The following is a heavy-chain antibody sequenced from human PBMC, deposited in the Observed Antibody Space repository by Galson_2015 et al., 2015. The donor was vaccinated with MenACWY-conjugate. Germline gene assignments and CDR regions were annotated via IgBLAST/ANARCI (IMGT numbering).Heavy chain of an antibody. V-gene: IGHV5-51*01. J-gene: IGHJ4*02. Sequence: QSGAEVKEPGESLKISCKVSGYSFTDSWIGWVRQMPGEGLEWMGVINPRDSKTKYNPSFQGQVTMSVDKSITTAYLQWSSLKSSDTAIYYCARPSYYAADFWGQGTLVTVPS. CDR1: GYSFTDSW. CDR2: INPRDSKT. CDR3: ARPSYYAADF. D-gene: IGHD1-26*01.